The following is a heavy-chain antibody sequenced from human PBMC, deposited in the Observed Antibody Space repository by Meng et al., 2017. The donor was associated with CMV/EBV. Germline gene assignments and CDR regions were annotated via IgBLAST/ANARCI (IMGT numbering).Heavy chain of an antibody. D-gene: IGHD5-24*01. V-gene: IGHV5-51*01. CDR3: ATAPIEMATNGGFFDY. CDR1: GYSFTSYW. Sequence: GGSLRLPCKGSGYSFTSYWIGWVRQMPGKGLEWMGIIYPGDSDTRYSPSFQGQVTISADKSISTAYLQWSSLKASDTAMYYCATAPIEMATNGGFFDYWGQGTLVTVSS. CDR2: IYPGDSDT. J-gene: IGHJ4*02.